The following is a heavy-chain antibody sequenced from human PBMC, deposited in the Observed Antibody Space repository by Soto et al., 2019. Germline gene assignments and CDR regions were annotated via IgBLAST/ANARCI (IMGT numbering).Heavy chain of an antibody. Sequence: SVKVSCKASGGTFSGYAISWVRQAPGQGLEWVGGIIPIFGTTFYAQNFQARVTIATDESTRTVYMDLSNLRSADTAVYYCATLGSPYSTGASDSVASHWGQGTLVTVSS. CDR1: GGTFSGYA. CDR2: IIPIFGTT. V-gene: IGHV1-69*05. J-gene: IGHJ4*02. D-gene: IGHD6-19*01. CDR3: ATLGSPYSTGASDSVASH.